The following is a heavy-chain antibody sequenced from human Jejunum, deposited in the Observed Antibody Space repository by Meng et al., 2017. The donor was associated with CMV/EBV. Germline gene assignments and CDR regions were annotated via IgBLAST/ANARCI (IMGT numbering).Heavy chain of an antibody. V-gene: IGHV1-3*01. CDR3: ARAGYDSSGYYPQPFDY. J-gene: IGHJ4*02. CDR2: INAGNGNT. Sequence: LVQSGAEGKKPGASVKVSCKASGYTLTSYAMHCVRQAPGQRLEWMGWINAGNGNTKYSQRFQGRVTITRDTSASTAYMELSSLRSEDTTVYYCARAGYDSSGYYPQPFDYWGQGTLVTVSS. CDR1: GYTLTSYA. D-gene: IGHD3-22*01.